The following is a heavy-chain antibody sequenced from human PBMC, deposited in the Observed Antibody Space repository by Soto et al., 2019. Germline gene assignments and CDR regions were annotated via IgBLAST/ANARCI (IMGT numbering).Heavy chain of an antibody. CDR3: ARTSAAGKYYYGMDV. CDR1: EYKFTNYF. Sequence: PWQFHKISNRGAEYKFTNYFGRRMRKITGKGLEWMGIIYPGDSDTRYSPSFQGQVTISADKSISTAYLQWSSLKASDTAMYYCARTSAAGKYYYGMDVWGQGTTVTVSS. D-gene: IGHD6-13*01. J-gene: IGHJ6*02. V-gene: IGHV5-51*01. CDR2: IYPGDSDT.